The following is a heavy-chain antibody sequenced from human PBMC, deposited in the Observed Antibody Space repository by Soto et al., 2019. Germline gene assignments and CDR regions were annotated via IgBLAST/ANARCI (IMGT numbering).Heavy chain of an antibody. CDR3: AKSRVAAAGTGAFDI. V-gene: IGHV3-23*01. CDR1: GFTFSSYA. D-gene: IGHD6-13*01. J-gene: IGHJ3*02. CDR2: FSDSDGGT. Sequence: GGSLRLSCAASGFTFSSYALSWVRQAPGKGLEWVSGFSDSDGGTQYADSVKGRFTISRDNSKNTLFLEMNSLTAEDTAVYYCAKSRVAAAGTGAFDIWGQGTMVTVSS.